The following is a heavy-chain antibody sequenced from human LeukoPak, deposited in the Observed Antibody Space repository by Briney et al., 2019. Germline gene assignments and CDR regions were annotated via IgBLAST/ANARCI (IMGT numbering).Heavy chain of an antibody. CDR1: GFTFSTYA. CDR3: AKGLTGGLDY. J-gene: IGHJ4*02. V-gene: IGHV3-64*01. D-gene: IGHD1-20*01. CDR2: VNSNGGNT. Sequence: GGSLRLSCAASGFTFSTYALHWVRQAPGKGLEFVSGVNSNGGNTYYANSVKGRFTISRDNSKNTLYLQMSSLRVEDTAVYYCAKGLTGGLDYWGQGTLVTVSS.